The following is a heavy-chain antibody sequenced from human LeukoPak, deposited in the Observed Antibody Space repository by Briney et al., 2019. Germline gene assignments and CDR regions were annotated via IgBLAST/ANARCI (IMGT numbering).Heavy chain of an antibody. CDR3: ARDRISSGCYYFDY. CDR1: GXIFSSNSAA. J-gene: IGHJ4*02. D-gene: IGHD6-19*01. V-gene: IGHV6-1*01. CDR2: TYYRSKWYN. Sequence: SQTLSLTCALSGXIFSSNSAAWNWIRQSRARGREWLERTYYRSKWYNDYAVSVKSRITINPATSKHQFSLQLISVTPEDTAVYYCARDRISSGCYYFDYWGQGTLVTVSS.